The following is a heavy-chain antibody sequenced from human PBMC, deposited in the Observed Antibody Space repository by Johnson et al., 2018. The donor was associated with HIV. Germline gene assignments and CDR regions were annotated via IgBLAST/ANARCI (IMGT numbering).Heavy chain of an antibody. Sequence: QVQLVESGGGVVQPGRSLRLSCAASGFTFSSYGMHWVRQAPGKGLEWVAVISYDGSNKYYADSVKGRFTISRDNSKNTLYLQRNSLRAEDTAVYYCARVASIALRPDAFDIWGQGTIVTVSS. CDR3: ARVASIALRPDAFDI. CDR1: GFTFSSYG. J-gene: IGHJ3*02. D-gene: IGHD6-6*01. CDR2: ISYDGSNK. V-gene: IGHV3-30*03.